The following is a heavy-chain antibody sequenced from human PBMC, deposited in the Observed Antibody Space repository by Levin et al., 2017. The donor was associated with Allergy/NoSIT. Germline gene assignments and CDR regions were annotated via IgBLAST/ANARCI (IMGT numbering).Heavy chain of an antibody. D-gene: IGHD4-17*01. J-gene: IGHJ4*02. CDR2: INPNSGGT. CDR3: ARPGYGDQTGHFDY. CDR1: GYTFTGYY. Sequence: GASVKVSCKASGYTFTGYYMHWVRQAPGQGLEWMGWINPNSGGTNYAQKFQGRVTMTRDTSISTAYMELSRLRSDDTAVYYCARPGYGDQTGHFDYWGQGTLVTVSS. V-gene: IGHV1-2*02.